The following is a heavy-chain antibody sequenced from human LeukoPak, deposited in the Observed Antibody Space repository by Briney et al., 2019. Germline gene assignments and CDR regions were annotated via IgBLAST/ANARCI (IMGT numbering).Heavy chain of an antibody. J-gene: IGHJ4*02. CDR1: RYTFTGYY. CDR3: AKLDLLGY. D-gene: IGHD2-15*01. CDR2: INPNSGGT. Sequence: ASVTVSCKASRYTFTGYYMHWVRQAPGQGLEWMGWINPNSGGTNYAQEFQGRVTMTRDTSITTAYMELSRLRSDDTAVYYCAKLDLLGYWGQGTLVTVSS. V-gene: IGHV1-2*02.